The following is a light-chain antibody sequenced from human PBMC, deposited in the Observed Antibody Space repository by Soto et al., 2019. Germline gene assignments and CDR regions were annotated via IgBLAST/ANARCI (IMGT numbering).Light chain of an antibody. J-gene: IGKJ3*01. CDR2: GAS. CDR3: QQYNNWPFT. V-gene: IGKV3-15*01. Sequence: EIVMTQSPATLSVSPGERATLSCRASQSISSNLAWYQQKPGQAPRLLIYGASTRATGIPATFSGSGSGTEFTRTISSLQSADFAVYYCQQYNNWPFTFGPGTKVDIK. CDR1: QSISSN.